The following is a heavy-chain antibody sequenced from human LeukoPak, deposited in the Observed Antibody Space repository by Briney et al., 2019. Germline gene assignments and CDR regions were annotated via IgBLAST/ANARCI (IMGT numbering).Heavy chain of an antibody. J-gene: IGHJ4*02. CDR2: IQNHGGDK. CDR3: AREGGVVVAGTFDY. V-gene: IGHV3-30*02. D-gene: IGHD6-19*01. Sequence: GGSLRLSCAASGIRSSGSGMHWVRQAPGKGLEWVSFIQNHGGDKNYADSVKGRFTVSRDNSQNTVYLQMNTLRPEDTAVYYCAREGGVVVAGTFDYWGQGTLVTVSS. CDR1: GIRSSGSG.